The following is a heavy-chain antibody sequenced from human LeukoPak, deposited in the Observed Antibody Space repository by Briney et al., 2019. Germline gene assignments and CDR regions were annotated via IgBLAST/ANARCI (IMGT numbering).Heavy chain of an antibody. J-gene: IGHJ4*02. V-gene: IGHV6-1*01. Sequence: SQTLSLTCAISGDSVSSNSAAWNWIRQSPSRGLEWLGRTYYRSKWCNDYAVSVKSRITINPDTSKNQFSLKLSSVTAADTAVYYCAGGTSEYCSGGSCWRVRPLLRFDYWGQGTLVTVSS. CDR1: GDSVSSNSAA. CDR2: TYYRSKWCN. D-gene: IGHD2-15*01. CDR3: AGGTSEYCSGGSCWRVRPLLRFDY.